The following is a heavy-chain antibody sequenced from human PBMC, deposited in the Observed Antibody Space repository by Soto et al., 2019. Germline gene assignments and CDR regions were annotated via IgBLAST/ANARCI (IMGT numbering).Heavy chain of an antibody. J-gene: IGHJ6*02. Sequence: SETLSLTCTVSGGSISSYYWIWIRQPAGKGLEWIGRIYTSGSTNYNPSLKSRVTMSVDTSKNQFSLKLSSVTAADTAVYYCARDGCSSTSCYNPSSYYGMDVWGQGTTVTVSS. D-gene: IGHD2-2*02. CDR2: IYTSGST. CDR3: ARDGCSSTSCYNPSSYYGMDV. CDR1: GGSISSYY. V-gene: IGHV4-4*07.